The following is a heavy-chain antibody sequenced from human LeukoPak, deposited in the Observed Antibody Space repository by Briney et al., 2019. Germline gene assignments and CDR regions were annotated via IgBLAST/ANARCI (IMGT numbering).Heavy chain of an antibody. CDR1: GYRFTDYW. CDR2: IYPGDYDT. J-gene: IGHJ4*02. Sequence: GESLKISCQGSGYRFTDYWIGWVRQMPGKGLEWMGIIYPGDYDTRYSTSFQGQVTISVDKSISTAYLQWSRLKASDTAMYYCARRRDLYSGSYYTFDYWGQGTLVTVSS. CDR3: ARRRDLYSGSYYTFDY. V-gene: IGHV5-51*01. D-gene: IGHD1-26*01.